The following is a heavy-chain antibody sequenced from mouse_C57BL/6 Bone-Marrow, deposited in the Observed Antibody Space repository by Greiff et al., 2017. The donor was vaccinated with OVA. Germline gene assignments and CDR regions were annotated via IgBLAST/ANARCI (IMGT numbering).Heavy chain of an antibody. V-gene: IGHV1-82*01. CDR3: ARANPDY. CDR1: GYAFTSSW. J-gene: IGHJ2*01. Sequence: VQLQQSGPELVKPGASVKISCKASGYAFTSSWMNWVKQRPGQGLEWIGGIYPGDGDTNYNEKFKGKATLTADKSSSTAYMQLSSLTSEDSAVYFCARANPDYWGKGTTLTVSS. CDR2: IYPGDGDT. D-gene: IGHD3-1*01.